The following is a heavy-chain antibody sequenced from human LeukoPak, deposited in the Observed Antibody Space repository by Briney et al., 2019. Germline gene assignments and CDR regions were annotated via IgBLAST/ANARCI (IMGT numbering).Heavy chain of an antibody. V-gene: IGHV3-7*01. J-gene: IGHJ3*02. D-gene: IGHD5-24*01. CDR3: ATISAQTFDI. CDR1: GFSFRSHW. Sequence: GGSLRLSCVGSGFSFRSHWVNWVRQSPGKGLEWVANIKPDGSDKYYVDSAGGRFTVSRDNAKNSAFLQMNSLRAEDTAIYYCATISAQTFDIWGQGTLVSVSS. CDR2: IKPDGSDK.